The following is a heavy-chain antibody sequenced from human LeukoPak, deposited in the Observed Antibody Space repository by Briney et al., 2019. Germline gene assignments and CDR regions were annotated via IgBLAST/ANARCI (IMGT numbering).Heavy chain of an antibody. CDR2: IYYSGST. D-gene: IGHD6-13*01. Sequence: SETLSLTCTVSGGSISSYHWSWIRQPPGKGLEWIGYIYYSGSTNYNPSLKSRVTISVDTSKNQFSLKLSSVTAADTAVYYWARGPTAGDPFYYFDYWGQGTLVTVSS. J-gene: IGHJ4*02. CDR1: GGSISSYH. V-gene: IGHV4-59*01. CDR3: ARGPTAGDPFYYFDY.